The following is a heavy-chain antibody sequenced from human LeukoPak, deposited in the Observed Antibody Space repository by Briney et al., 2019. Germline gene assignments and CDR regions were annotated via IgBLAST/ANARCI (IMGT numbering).Heavy chain of an antibody. CDR1: GGSISSGGYY. CDR2: IYHSGST. J-gene: IGHJ3*02. D-gene: IGHD2-2*01. V-gene: IGHV4-30-2*01. Sequence: SETLSLTCTVSGGSISSGGYYWSWIRQPPGKGLEWIGYIYHSGSTYYNPSLKSRVTISVDRSKNQFSLKLSSVTAADTAVYYCARRPYKYCSRTSCNGKYAFDIWGQGKMVTVSS. CDR3: ARRPYKYCSRTSCNGKYAFDI.